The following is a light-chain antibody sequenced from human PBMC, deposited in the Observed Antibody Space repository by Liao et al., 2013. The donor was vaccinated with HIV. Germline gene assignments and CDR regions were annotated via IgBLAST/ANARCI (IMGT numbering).Light chain of an antibody. V-gene: IGLV3-1*01. CDR1: KLGDKY. CDR2: QDN. Sequence: SYELTQPPSVSVSPGQTASITCSGDKLGDKYASWYQQKPGQSPVLVMCQDNKRPSGIPERFSGSISGNTATLTISGTQTMDEADYYCQVWDSNSDHPGVFGTGTKVTVL. J-gene: IGLJ1*01. CDR3: QVWDSNSDHPGV.